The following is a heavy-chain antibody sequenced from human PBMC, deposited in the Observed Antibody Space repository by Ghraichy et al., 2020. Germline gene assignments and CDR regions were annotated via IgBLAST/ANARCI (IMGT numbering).Heavy chain of an antibody. Sequence: GGSLRRSCAASGFTFSSYSMNWVRQAPGKGLEWVSYISSSSSTIYYADSVKGRFTISRDNAKNSLYLQMNSLRDEDTAVYYCARDLVSLTYYYDSSGYFLWGQGTLVTVSS. CDR3: ARDLVSLTYYYDSSGYFL. CDR2: ISSSSSTI. CDR1: GFTFSSYS. D-gene: IGHD3-22*01. V-gene: IGHV3-48*02. J-gene: IGHJ4*02.